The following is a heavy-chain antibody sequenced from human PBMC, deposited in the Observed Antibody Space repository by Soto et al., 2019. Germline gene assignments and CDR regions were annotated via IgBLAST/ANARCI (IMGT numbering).Heavy chain of an antibody. V-gene: IGHV4-59*01. J-gene: IGHJ5*02. Sequence: SETLSLTCTVSGGSISSYYWSWIRQPPGKGLEWIGYIYYSGSTNYNPSLKSRVTISVDTSKNQFSLKLSSVTAADTAVYYCARSFGRIAARWFDPWGQGTLVTAPQ. CDR1: GGSISSYY. D-gene: IGHD6-6*01. CDR2: IYYSGST. CDR3: ARSFGRIAARWFDP.